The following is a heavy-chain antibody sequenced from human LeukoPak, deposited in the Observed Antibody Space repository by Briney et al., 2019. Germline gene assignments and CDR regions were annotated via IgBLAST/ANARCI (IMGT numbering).Heavy chain of an antibody. CDR1: GLTVSSNY. V-gene: IGHV3-53*01. D-gene: IGHD5-24*01. Sequence: PGGSLRLPCAASGLTVSSNYMCWVRQAPGKGLEWVSLIYSGGSTYYADSVKGRFTISRDNSKNTLYLQMNSLSAEDTAVYYCARTFVSGDGYKVGYFDYWGQGTLVTVSS. J-gene: IGHJ4*02. CDR3: ARTFVSGDGYKVGYFDY. CDR2: IYSGGST.